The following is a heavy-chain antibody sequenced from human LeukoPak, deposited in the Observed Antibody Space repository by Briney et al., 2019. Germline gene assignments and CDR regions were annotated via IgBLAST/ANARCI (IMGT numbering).Heavy chain of an antibody. D-gene: IGHD3-22*01. J-gene: IGHJ4*02. V-gene: IGHV3-7*01. CDR1: GFTFSSYW. CDR2: IKQDGSEE. Sequence: GGSLRLSCAASGFTFSSYWMSWVRQAPGKGLEWVANIKQDGSEEYYVDSVKGRFTISRDNAKNSLYLQMNSLRAEDTAVYYCARVQAYYYDSSGYLYYFDYWGQGTLVTVSS. CDR3: ARVQAYYYDSSGYLYYFDY.